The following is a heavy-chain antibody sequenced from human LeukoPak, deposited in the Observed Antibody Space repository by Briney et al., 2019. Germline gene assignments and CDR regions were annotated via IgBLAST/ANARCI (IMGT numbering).Heavy chain of an antibody. V-gene: IGHV3-7*01. CDR3: ARDDRGYMDV. D-gene: IGHD3-22*01. CDR1: GFTFCSYW. CDR2: IKQEGSEK. J-gene: IGHJ6*03. Sequence: GGSLRLSCAASGFTFCSYWMSSVRQSPGKGREWVANIKQEGSEKYYVDSVKGRFTSSRVHARNSLYVQMSSRSAGSRAVYCGARDDRGYMDVWGKGTTVTVSS.